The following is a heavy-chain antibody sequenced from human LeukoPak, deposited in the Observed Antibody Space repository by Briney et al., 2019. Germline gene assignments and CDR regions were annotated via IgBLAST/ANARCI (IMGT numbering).Heavy chain of an antibody. D-gene: IGHD6-19*01. CDR3: ARASGGWAQFDY. V-gene: IGHV4-59*01. J-gene: IGHJ4*02. Sequence: PSQTLSLTCTVSGGSISSYYWSWIRQPPGKGLEWIGYIYYSGSTNYNPSLKSRVTISVDTSKNQFSLKLSSVTAADTAVYYCARASGGWAQFDYWGQGTLVTVSS. CDR2: IYYSGST. CDR1: GGSISSYY.